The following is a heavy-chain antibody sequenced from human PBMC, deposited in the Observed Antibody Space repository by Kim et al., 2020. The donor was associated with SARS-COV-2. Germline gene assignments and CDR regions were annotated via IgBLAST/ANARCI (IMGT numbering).Heavy chain of an antibody. CDR3: ARVGGDYSNYDYYYYGMDV. CDR2: IYSGGST. CDR1: GFTVSSNY. V-gene: IGHV3-53*01. J-gene: IGHJ6*02. D-gene: IGHD4-4*01. Sequence: GGSLRLSCAASGFTVSSNYMSWVRQAPGKGLEWVSVIYSGGSTYYADSVKGRFTISRDNSKNTLYLQMNSLRAEDTAVYYCARVGGDYSNYDYYYYGMDVWGQGTTVTVSS.